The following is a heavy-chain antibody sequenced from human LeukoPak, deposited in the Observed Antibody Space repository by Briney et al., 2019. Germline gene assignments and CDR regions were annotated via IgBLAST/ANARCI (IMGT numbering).Heavy chain of an antibody. CDR1: GDSISSSSYY. J-gene: IGHJ6*03. CDR2: IYYSGST. Sequence: SETLSLTCTVSGDSISSSSYYWGLIRQPPGKGLEWIGSIYYSGSTYYNPSLKSRVTISVDTSKNQFSLKLNSVTAADTAVYYCARVWDYYYYMDVWGKGTTVTVSS. CDR3: ARVWDYYYYMDV. D-gene: IGHD3-16*01. V-gene: IGHV4-39*01.